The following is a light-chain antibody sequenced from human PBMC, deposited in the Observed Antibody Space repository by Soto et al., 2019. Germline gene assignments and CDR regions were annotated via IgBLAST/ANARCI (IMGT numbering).Light chain of an antibody. V-gene: IGKV3-15*01. J-gene: IGKJ5*01. CDR2: GAS. Sequence: EIVMTQSPATLSVSPGERATLSCRARQSVRRNLAWYQQKPGQSPRLLIYGASSRAAGIPVRFSGSGSGTEFTLTISSLQSEDFAVYYCQQYNSWPFITFGQGTRLEIK. CDR3: QQYNSWPFIT. CDR1: QSVRRN.